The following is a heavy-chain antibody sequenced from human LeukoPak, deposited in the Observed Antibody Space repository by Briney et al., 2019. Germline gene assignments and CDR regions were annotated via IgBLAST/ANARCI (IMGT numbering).Heavy chain of an antibody. V-gene: IGHV4-38-2*02. Sequence: MASETLPLTCTVSGYSISSGYHWGWIRQPPGKGLEWIGSIYHSGGTYYSPSLTSRVTISLDTSRNQFSLKLNSVTAADTAVYYCAKSNGYGLVDIWGQGTMVTVSS. CDR3: AKSNGYGLVDI. D-gene: IGHD3-10*01. CDR1: GYSISSGYH. J-gene: IGHJ3*02. CDR2: IYHSGGT.